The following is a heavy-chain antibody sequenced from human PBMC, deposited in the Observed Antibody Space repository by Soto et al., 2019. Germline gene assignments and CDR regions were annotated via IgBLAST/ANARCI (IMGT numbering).Heavy chain of an antibody. CDR2: ISWNSGSI. V-gene: IGHV3-9*01. CDR1: GFTFDDYA. Sequence: PGGSLRLSCAASGFTFDDYAMHWVRQAPGKGLEWVSGISWNSGSIGYADSVKGRFTISRDNAKNSLYLQMNSLRAEDTALYYCAKDVPWLAQRDAFDIWGQGTMVTVSS. CDR3: AKDVPWLAQRDAFDI. D-gene: IGHD6-19*01. J-gene: IGHJ3*02.